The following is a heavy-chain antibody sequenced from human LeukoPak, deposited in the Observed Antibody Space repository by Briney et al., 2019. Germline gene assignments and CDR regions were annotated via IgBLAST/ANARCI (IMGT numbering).Heavy chain of an antibody. Sequence: GGSLILSCAASGFTVSSNYMSWVRQAPGKGLEWVSVIYSGGSTYYADSVKGRFTISRDNSKNTLYVQMNSLRAEDTAVYYCARDYYDSSGAGSLWGQGTLVTVSS. CDR1: GFTVSSNY. CDR3: ARDYYDSSGAGSL. CDR2: IYSGGST. J-gene: IGHJ4*02. D-gene: IGHD3-22*01. V-gene: IGHV3-66*02.